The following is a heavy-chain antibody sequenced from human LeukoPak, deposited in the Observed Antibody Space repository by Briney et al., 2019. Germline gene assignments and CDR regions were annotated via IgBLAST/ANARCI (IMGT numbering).Heavy chain of an antibody. J-gene: IGHJ5*02. CDR3: AKGRGVVVLSSFDP. CDR1: GFTFSSYW. V-gene: IGHV3-9*01. Sequence: GGSLRLSCAASGFTFSSYWMHWVRQAPGKGLEWVSGISWNSGSIGYAGSVKGRFTISRDNAKNSLYPQMNSLRAEDTALYYCAKGRGVVVLSSFDPWGQGTLVTVSS. D-gene: IGHD3-22*01. CDR2: ISWNSGSI.